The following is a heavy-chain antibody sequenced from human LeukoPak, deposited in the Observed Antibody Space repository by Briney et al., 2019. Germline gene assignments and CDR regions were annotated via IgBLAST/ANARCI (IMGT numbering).Heavy chain of an antibody. V-gene: IGHV4-39*01. CDR1: GGSISSSSYY. CDR3: ARGTPDCSGGSCYLAFDI. J-gene: IGHJ3*02. D-gene: IGHD2-15*01. CDR2: IYYSGST. Sequence: NPSETLSLTCTVSGGSISSSSYYWGWIRQPPGKGLEWIGSIYYSGSTYYNPSLKSRVTISVDTSKNQFSLKLSSVTAADTAVYYCARGTPDCSGGSCYLAFDIWGQGTMVTVSS.